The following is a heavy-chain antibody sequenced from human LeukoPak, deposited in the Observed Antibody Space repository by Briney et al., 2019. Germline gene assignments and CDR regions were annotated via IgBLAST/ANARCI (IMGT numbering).Heavy chain of an antibody. D-gene: IGHD6-13*01. CDR1: GGSISSPSYS. CDR2: ISHTGGT. J-gene: IGHJ4*02. Sequence: SETLSLTCTVSGGSISSPSYSWSWIRQSAGKGLEWIGYISHTGGTLDNPSLTSRVTMSLDRSRSQFSLRLSSVTAADTAVYYCARVGGIAAAGRLAYWGQGTLVTVSS. CDR3: ARVGGIAAAGRLAY. V-gene: IGHV4-30-2*06.